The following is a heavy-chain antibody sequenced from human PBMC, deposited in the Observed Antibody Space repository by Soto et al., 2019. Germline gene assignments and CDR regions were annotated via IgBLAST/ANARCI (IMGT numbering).Heavy chain of an antibody. CDR2: INSGGTSI. V-gene: IGHV3-48*03. J-gene: IGHJ4*02. D-gene: IGHD4-17*01. CDR1: GFTVTNYE. CDR3: ARENYGDAFDF. Sequence: GGSLRLSCAASGFTVTNYEMSWVRQAPGKGLEWVSYINSGGTSIKYADSVKGRFTISRDNARNSLYLQMNSLRDEDTAVYYCARENYGDAFDFWGQGALVTVSS.